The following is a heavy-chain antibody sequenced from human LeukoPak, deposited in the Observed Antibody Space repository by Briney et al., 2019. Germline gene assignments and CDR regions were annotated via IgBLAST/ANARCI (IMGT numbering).Heavy chain of an antibody. D-gene: IGHD3-10*01. V-gene: IGHV1-18*01. CDR2: ISSHYGNT. CDR1: GYTFTSYG. Sequence: ASVKVSCKASGYTFTSYGISWVRQAPEQGLEWMGWISSHYGNTNYAQKLQGRVTMTTDTSTSTAYMELRSLRSDDTAVYYCARGGLLWFGEPMDVWGKGTMVTISS. CDR3: ARGGLLWFGEPMDV. J-gene: IGHJ6*03.